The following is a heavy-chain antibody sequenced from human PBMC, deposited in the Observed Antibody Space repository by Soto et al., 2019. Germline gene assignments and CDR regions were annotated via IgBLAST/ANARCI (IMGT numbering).Heavy chain of an antibody. CDR1: GGSVSSGCYY. Sequence: SETLSLTCTVSGGSVSSGCYYWSWIRQHPGKGLEWIGYIYYSGSTYYNPSLKSRVTISVDTSKNQFSLKLSSVTAADTAVYYCARDGQAGYSSGWPLWGQGTLVTVSS. D-gene: IGHD6-19*01. CDR3: ARDGQAGYSSGWPL. V-gene: IGHV4-31*03. CDR2: IYYSGST. J-gene: IGHJ4*02.